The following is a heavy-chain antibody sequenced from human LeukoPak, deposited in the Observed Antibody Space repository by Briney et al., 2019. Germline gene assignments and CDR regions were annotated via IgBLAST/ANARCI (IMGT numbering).Heavy chain of an antibody. D-gene: IGHD2-2*01. CDR2: IIPIFGTA. CDR3: ARGGYCSSTSCYGAHYYYYGMDV. J-gene: IGHJ6*02. V-gene: IGHV1-69*13. CDR1: GGTFSSYA. Sequence: ASVKVSCKASGGTFSSYAISWVRQAPGQGLEWMGGIIPIFGTANYAQKFQGRVTITADESTSTAYMELSSLRSEDTAVYYCARGGYCSSTSCYGAHYYYYGMDVWGQGTTVTVSS.